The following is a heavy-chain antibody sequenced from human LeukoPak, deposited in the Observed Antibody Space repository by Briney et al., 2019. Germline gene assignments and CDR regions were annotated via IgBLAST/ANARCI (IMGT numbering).Heavy chain of an antibody. J-gene: IGHJ4*02. CDR3: ARGRRSGWYVYFDY. D-gene: IGHD6-19*01. Sequence: GGSLRLSCAASGFTVSSNYMSWVRQAPGKGLEWVSVIYSGGSTYYADSVKGRFTISRDNSKNTLYLQMSSLRAEDTAVYYCARGRRSGWYVYFDYWGQRTLVTVSS. V-gene: IGHV3-66*02. CDR2: IYSGGST. CDR1: GFTVSSNY.